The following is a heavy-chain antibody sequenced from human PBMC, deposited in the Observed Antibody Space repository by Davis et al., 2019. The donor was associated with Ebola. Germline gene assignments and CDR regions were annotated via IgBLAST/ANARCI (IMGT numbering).Heavy chain of an antibody. CDR2: INHSGST. CDR1: GWSFSGYY. Sequence: SETLSLTCAVYGWSFSGYYWSWIRKPPGKGLEWIGAINHSGSTNYNPSLKSRVTISVDTSKNQFSLKLSSVAAADTAVYYCARNRIAGSSSFYYYGMDVWGQGTTVTVSS. V-gene: IGHV4-34*01. J-gene: IGHJ6*02. D-gene: IGHD6-6*01. CDR3: ARNRIAGSSSFYYYGMDV.